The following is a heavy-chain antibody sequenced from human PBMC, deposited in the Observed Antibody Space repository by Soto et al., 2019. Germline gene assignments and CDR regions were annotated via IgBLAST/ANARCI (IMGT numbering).Heavy chain of an antibody. CDR3: AVQRWLQLGGFDY. D-gene: IGHD5-12*01. CDR1: GFTFSSYA. CDR2: ISYDGSNK. Sequence: VGSLRLSCAASGFTFSSYAMHWVRQAPGKGLEWVAVISYDGSNKYYADSVKGRFTISRDNSKNTLYLQMNSLRAEDTAVYYCAVQRWLQLGGFDYWGQGTLVTVSS. J-gene: IGHJ4*02. V-gene: IGHV3-30-3*01.